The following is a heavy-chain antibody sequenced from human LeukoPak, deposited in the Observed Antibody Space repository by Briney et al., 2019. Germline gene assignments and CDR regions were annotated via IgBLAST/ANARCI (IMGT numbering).Heavy chain of an antibody. CDR3: ARILSSPYCSGGSCYDD. V-gene: IGHV3-53*01. J-gene: IGHJ4*02. Sequence: GGSLRLSCAASGFTVSSSYMSWVRQAPGKGLEWVSDMYSGGSTYYADSVKGRFTISRDNSKNTLYLQMNSLRNEDTAVYYCARILSSPYCSGGSCYDDWGQGTLVTVSS. CDR2: MYSGGST. D-gene: IGHD2-15*01. CDR1: GFTVSSSY.